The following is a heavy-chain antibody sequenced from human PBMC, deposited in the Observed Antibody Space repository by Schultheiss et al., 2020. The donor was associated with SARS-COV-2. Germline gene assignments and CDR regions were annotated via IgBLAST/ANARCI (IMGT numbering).Heavy chain of an antibody. Sequence: SETLSLTCAVYGGSFSGYYWSWIRQPPGKGLEWIGEINHSGSTNYNPSLKSRVTISVDTSKNQFSLKLSSVTAADTAVYYCARDLVRAGFDYWGQGTLVTVSS. D-gene: IGHD3-10*01. V-gene: IGHV4-34*01. CDR3: ARDLVRAGFDY. CDR1: GGSFSGYY. CDR2: INHSGST. J-gene: IGHJ4*02.